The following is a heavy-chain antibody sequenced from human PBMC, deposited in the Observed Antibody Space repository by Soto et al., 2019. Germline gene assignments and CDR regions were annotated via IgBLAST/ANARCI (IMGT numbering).Heavy chain of an antibody. CDR2: ISSSSSYI. V-gene: IGHV3-21*01. CDR3: ARDRITMVRGVRFNWFDP. J-gene: IGHJ5*02. CDR1: GFNFSSYS. D-gene: IGHD3-10*01. Sequence: RGSMRVSCAAAGFNFSSYSRNWVRKATGKGLEWVSSISSSSSYIYYADSVKGRFTISRDNAKNSLYLQMNSLRAEDTAVYYCARDRITMVRGVRFNWFDPWGQGTLVTVSS.